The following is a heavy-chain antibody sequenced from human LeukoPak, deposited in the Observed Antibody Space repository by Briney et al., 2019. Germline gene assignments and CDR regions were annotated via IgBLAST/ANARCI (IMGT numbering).Heavy chain of an antibody. CDR1: RYTFSNYD. CDR3: ARQGTYSSAIGMGY. Sequence: ASVKVSCKASRYTFSNYDINWVRQAPGQGLEWMGVINPSGGSTSYAQKFQGRVTMTRDTSTRTVYMEVNSLRSEDTAVYYCARQGTYSSAIGMGYWGQGTLVTVSS. V-gene: IGHV1-46*01. CDR2: INPSGGST. D-gene: IGHD6-19*01. J-gene: IGHJ4*02.